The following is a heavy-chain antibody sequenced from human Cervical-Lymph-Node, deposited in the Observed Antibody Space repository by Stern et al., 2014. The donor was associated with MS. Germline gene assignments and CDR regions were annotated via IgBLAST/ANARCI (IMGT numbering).Heavy chain of an antibody. J-gene: IGHJ4*02. V-gene: IGHV3-53*01. CDR3: ARDTSSPERSDW. CDR1: GFTVSRDY. D-gene: IGHD1-1*01. Sequence: VQLVESGGGVIQPGGSLRLSCTASGFTVSRDYMTWVRQAPGKVLVWVSLITNVGSTFYTDSVKGRFTISRDDSKNTVYLHMTSLRAEDTAMYYCARDTSSPERSDWWGQGTLVTVSS. CDR2: ITNVGST.